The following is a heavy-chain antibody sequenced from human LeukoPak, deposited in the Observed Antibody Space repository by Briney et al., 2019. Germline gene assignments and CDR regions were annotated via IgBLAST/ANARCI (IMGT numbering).Heavy chain of an antibody. CDR1: GFTFSSYS. Sequence: GGSLRLSCAASGFTFSSYSMNWVRQAPGKGLEWVSYISGSSITISYADSVKGRFTISRDNSKNTLYLQMNSLRVEDTAVYYCAKDHYCSGGSCYFDYWGQGTLVTVSS. V-gene: IGHV3-48*01. D-gene: IGHD2-15*01. CDR2: ISGSSITI. CDR3: AKDHYCSGGSCYFDY. J-gene: IGHJ4*02.